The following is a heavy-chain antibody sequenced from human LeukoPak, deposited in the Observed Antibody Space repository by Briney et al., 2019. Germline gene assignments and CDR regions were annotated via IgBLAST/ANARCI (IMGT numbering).Heavy chain of an antibody. CDR1: GFTFSSYS. J-gene: IGHJ4*02. Sequence: GGSLRLSCAASGFTFSSYSMNWVRQAPGKGLEWVSAISGSGDSTYYADSVKGRFTISRDNSRSTLYLQMDSLRAEDTAIYYCAKEALLSYGDYTYVDYWGQGTLVTVSS. CDR3: AKEALLSYGDYTYVDY. CDR2: ISGSGDST. V-gene: IGHV3-23*01. D-gene: IGHD4-17*01.